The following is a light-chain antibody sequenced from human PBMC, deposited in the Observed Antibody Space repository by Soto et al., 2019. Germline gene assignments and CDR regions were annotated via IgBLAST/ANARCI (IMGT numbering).Light chain of an antibody. Sequence: QSVLTQPPSASGSPGQSVTISCTGTSSDISGYNSVSWYQQHPGKAPRLMIYEVNKRPSGVPDRFSGSKSGYTASLTVSGLHTEDEAFYYCSSSAGIYHYLVFGGGTKLTVL. CDR1: SSDISGYNS. CDR3: SSSAGIYHYLV. V-gene: IGLV2-8*01. J-gene: IGLJ3*02. CDR2: EVN.